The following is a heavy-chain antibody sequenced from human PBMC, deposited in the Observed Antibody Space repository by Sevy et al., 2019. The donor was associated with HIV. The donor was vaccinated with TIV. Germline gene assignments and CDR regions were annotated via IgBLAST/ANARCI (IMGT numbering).Heavy chain of an antibody. V-gene: IGHV3-11*06. CDR1: GFTFSDYY. D-gene: IGHD3-3*01. J-gene: IGHJ4*02. CDR2: ISSSSSYT. Sequence: GGSLRLSCAASGFTFSDYYMSWIRQAPGKGLEWVSYISSSSSYTNYADSVKGRFTISRDNAKNSLYLQMNSLRAEDTAVYYCARGGVVIDLWDYSGQGTLVTVSS. CDR3: ARGGVVIDLWDY.